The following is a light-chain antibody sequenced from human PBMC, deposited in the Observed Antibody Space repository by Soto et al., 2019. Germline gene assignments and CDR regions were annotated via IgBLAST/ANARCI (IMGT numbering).Light chain of an antibody. V-gene: IGLV2-14*02. CDR3: SSYRSIGTVV. CDR1: NGDVGSYDL. CDR2: EVN. Sequence: QSVLTQPASVSGSPGQSITISCTGTNGDVGSYDLVSWYQQYPGKAPKLIIYEVNKRPSGVSNRFSGSKSGNTASLTISGLQAEDEADYYCSSYRSIGTVVFGTGTKVTVL. J-gene: IGLJ1*01.